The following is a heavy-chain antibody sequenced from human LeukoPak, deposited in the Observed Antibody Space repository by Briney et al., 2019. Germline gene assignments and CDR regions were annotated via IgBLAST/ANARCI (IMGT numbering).Heavy chain of an antibody. V-gene: IGHV1-2*06. Sequence: GASVKVSCKASGYIFTGYNMHWVRQAPGQGLEWMGRINPNSGGTNYAQKFQGRVTMTRETSISTAYMELSGLESVDTAVYYCARDQRWFGLSDTYFDYWGQGTLVTVSS. CDR3: ARDQRWFGLSDTYFDY. D-gene: IGHD3-10*01. CDR1: GYIFTGYN. J-gene: IGHJ4*02. CDR2: INPNSGGT.